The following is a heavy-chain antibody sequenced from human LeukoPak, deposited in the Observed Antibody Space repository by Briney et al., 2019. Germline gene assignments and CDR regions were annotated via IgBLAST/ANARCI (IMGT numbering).Heavy chain of an antibody. J-gene: IGHJ4*02. D-gene: IGHD1-26*01. Sequence: ASVKVSCKASGYTFTGYYMHWVRQAPGQGLEWMGIINPSGGSTSYAQKFQGRVTMTRDMSTSTVYMELSSLRSEDTAVYYCARASGATKCRLDYWGQGTLVTVSS. CDR3: ARASGATKCRLDY. CDR1: GYTFTGYY. V-gene: IGHV1-46*01. CDR2: INPSGGST.